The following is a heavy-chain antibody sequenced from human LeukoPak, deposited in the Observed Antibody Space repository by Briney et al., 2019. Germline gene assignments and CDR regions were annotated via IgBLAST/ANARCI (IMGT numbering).Heavy chain of an antibody. CDR2: IYYTGSA. Sequence: SETLSLTCSVSGASITSSSFYWGWIRQPPGKGLEWIGSIYYTGSADYNPSLKSRVTISVDTSKNQFSLKLTSVTAADAAVYYCARHRYCNSSSCYAFDYWGQGTLVTVSS. D-gene: IGHD2-2*01. CDR3: ARHRYCNSSSCYAFDY. CDR1: GASITSSSFY. V-gene: IGHV4-39*01. J-gene: IGHJ4*02.